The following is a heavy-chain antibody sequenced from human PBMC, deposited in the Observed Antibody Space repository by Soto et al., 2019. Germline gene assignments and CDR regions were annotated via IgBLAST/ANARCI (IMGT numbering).Heavy chain of an antibody. J-gene: IGHJ6*02. CDR2: ISAYNGKT. V-gene: IGHV1-18*01. Sequence: QVQLVQSGGEVKKPGASVKLSCTASGYTFTSYGISWVRQAPGQGLEWMGWISAYNGKTNYAQNVQGRVTMTTDTSTTAAYMDPRTPTSDDTAVYYCARGGVMNKFHGMDVWGQVTPVTVSS. D-gene: IGHD5-12*01. CDR3: ARGGVMNKFHGMDV. CDR1: GYTFTSYG.